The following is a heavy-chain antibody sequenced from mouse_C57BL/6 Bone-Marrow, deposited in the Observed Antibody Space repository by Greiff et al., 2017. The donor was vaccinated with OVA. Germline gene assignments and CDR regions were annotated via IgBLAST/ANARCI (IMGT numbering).Heavy chain of an antibody. CDR3: ARVYLYYFDY. Sequence: QVQLQQPGAELVMPGASVKLSCKASGYTFTSYWMHWVKQRPGQGLEWIGEIDPSDSYTNYNQKFKGKSTLTVDKSSSTAYMQLSSLTSEDSAVYYCARVYLYYFDYWGQGTTLTVSS. D-gene: IGHD5-5*01. J-gene: IGHJ2*01. CDR1: GYTFTSYW. V-gene: IGHV1-69*01. CDR2: IDPSDSYT.